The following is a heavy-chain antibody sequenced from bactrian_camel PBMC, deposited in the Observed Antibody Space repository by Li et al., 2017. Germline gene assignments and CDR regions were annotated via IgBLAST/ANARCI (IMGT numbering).Heavy chain of an antibody. V-gene: IGHV3S53*01. CDR1: GYLYSRYC. J-gene: IGHJ6*01. Sequence: HVQLVESGGGSVQTGGSLRLSCAASGYLYSRYCMGWFRQTPGKEREGVATIASDRTTNYADSVKGRFTISKDNAKNTLFLHMNSLKPEDTAMYYCAAKRWGCTVDATFDFWGQGTQVTVS. CDR2: IASDRTT. CDR3: AAKRWGCTVDATFDF. D-gene: IGHD6*01.